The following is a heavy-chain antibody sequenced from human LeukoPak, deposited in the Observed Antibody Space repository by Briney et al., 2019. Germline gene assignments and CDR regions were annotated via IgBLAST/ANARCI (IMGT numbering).Heavy chain of an antibody. CDR2: IKQDGSEK. D-gene: IGHD1-26*01. Sequence: PGGSLRLSCAASGFTFSSYWMSWVRQAPGKGLEWVANIKQDGSEKYYEDSVKGRFTISRDNAKNSLYLQMNSLRAEDTAVYYCARVPSTYGRWEFDYWGQGTLVTVSS. V-gene: IGHV3-7*01. CDR1: GFTFSSYW. J-gene: IGHJ4*02. CDR3: ARVPSTYGRWEFDY.